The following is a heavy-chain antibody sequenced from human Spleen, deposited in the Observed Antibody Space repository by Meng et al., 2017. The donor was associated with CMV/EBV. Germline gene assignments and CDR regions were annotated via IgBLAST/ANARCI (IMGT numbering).Heavy chain of an antibody. V-gene: IGHV1-2*02. CDR3: ATLTPNYGDDSWFDP. Sequence: SGYTFTGYYMHWVRQAPGQGLEWMGWINPNSGGTNYAQKFQGRVTITADKSTSTGYLELSSLKSEDTAVYYCATLTPNYGDDSWFDPWGQGTLVTVSS. CDR2: INPNSGGT. D-gene: IGHD4-17*01. CDR1: GYTFTGYY. J-gene: IGHJ5*02.